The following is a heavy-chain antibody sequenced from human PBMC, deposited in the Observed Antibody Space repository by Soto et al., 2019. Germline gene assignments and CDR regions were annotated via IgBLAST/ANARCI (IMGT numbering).Heavy chain of an antibody. Sequence: GASLKSSDKRCGYSFGRSWMTVVRQMPGKGLEWMGRIDPSDSYTNYSPSFQGHVTISADKSISTAYLQWSSLKASDTAMYYCAVGSSVSWFDPWGQGTLVTVSS. J-gene: IGHJ5*02. CDR1: GYSFGRSW. V-gene: IGHV5-10-1*01. CDR2: IDPSDSYT. D-gene: IGHD6-6*01. CDR3: AVGSSVSWFDP.